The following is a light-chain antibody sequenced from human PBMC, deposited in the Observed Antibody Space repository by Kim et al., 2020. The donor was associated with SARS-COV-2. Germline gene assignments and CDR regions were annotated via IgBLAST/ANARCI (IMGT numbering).Light chain of an antibody. Sequence: QSALTQPASVSGSPGQSITISCTGTSSDVGGYNCVSWYQQHPGKAPKVMIYDVSKRPSGVSNRFSGSKSGNTASLTISGLQAEDEADYYCSSYTSSITYVFGTGTKVTVL. CDR2: DVS. CDR3: SSYTSSITYV. CDR1: SSDVGGYNC. V-gene: IGLV2-14*01. J-gene: IGLJ1*01.